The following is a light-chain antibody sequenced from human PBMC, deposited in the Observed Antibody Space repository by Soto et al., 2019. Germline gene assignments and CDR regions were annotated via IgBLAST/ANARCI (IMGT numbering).Light chain of an antibody. CDR2: GAS. J-gene: IGKJ2*01. CDR1: QSVSSSY. V-gene: IGKV3-20*01. Sequence: EIVLTQSPGTLSLSPGERDTLSCRASQSVSSSYLAWYQQKPGQAPRLLIYGASSRATGIPDRFSGSGSGTDFTLTISRLEPEDFAVYYCQQYGSSHTFGQGTKLEIK. CDR3: QQYGSSHT.